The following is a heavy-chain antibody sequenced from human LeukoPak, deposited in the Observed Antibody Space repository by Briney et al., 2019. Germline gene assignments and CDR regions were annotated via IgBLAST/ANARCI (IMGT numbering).Heavy chain of an antibody. J-gene: IGHJ5*02. D-gene: IGHD1-26*01. CDR1: GYTFTSYY. CDR3: ARDRSIVGAHGGPYNWFDP. CDR2: INPSGGST. Sequence: VASVKVSCKASGYTFTSYYMHWVRQAPGQGLEWMGIINPSGGSTSYAQKFQGRVTMTRDTSTSTVYMELSSLRSEDTAVYYCARDRSIVGAHGGPYNWFDPWGQGTLVTVSS. V-gene: IGHV1-46*01.